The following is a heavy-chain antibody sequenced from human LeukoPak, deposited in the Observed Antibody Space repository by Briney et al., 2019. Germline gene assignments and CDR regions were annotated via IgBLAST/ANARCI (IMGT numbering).Heavy chain of an antibody. J-gene: IGHJ4*02. D-gene: IGHD2-15*01. CDR1: GGSISSYY. V-gene: IGHV4-59*01. Sequence: SETLSLTCTVSGGSISSYYWSWIRQPPGKGLEWIGYIYYSGSTSYNPSLKSRVTISVDTSKNQFSLKLSSVTAADTAVYYCARGTRRYCSGGSCSFFDYWGQGTLVTVSS. CDR2: IYYSGST. CDR3: ARGTRRYCSGGSCSFFDY.